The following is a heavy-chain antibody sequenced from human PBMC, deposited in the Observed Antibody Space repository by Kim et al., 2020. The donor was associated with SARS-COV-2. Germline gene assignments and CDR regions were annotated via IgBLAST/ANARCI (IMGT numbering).Heavy chain of an antibody. V-gene: IGHV4-59*01. Sequence: SETLSLTCTVSGGSISSYYWSWIRQPPGKGLEWIGYIYYSGSTNYNPSLKSRVTISVDTSKNQFSLKLSSVTAADTAVYYCARDRHTGSYYNDGANNWFDPWGQGTLVTVSS. J-gene: IGHJ5*02. D-gene: IGHD3-10*01. CDR2: IYYSGST. CDR1: GGSISSYY. CDR3: ARDRHTGSYYNDGANNWFDP.